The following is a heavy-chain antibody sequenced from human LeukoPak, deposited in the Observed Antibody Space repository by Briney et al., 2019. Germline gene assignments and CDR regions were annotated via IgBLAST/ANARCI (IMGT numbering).Heavy chain of an antibody. D-gene: IGHD2-15*01. CDR2: ISGSGGST. Sequence: GGSLRLSCAASGFTFSSYATSWVRQAPGKGLEWVSAISGSGGSTYYADSVKGRFTISRDNSKNALYLQMNSLRAEDTAVYYCAKGRRWDCSGGSCYSYFDYWGQGTLVSVSS. V-gene: IGHV3-23*01. CDR1: GFTFSSYA. J-gene: IGHJ4*02. CDR3: AKGRRWDCSGGSCYSYFDY.